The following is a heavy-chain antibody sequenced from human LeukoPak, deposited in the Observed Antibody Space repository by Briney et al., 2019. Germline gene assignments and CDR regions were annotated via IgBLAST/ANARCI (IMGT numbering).Heavy chain of an antibody. D-gene: IGHD3-10*02. CDR2: ISRSSSNI. Sequence: AGSLRLSCAASGVKFSADYMSWIRQPPGKGLEWIAYISRSSSNIWSAASVRGRFSISRDNAKNSLFLQMDSLRVEDTAVYYCVRDVGGDYVPQRFETWGHGTLVIVSS. V-gene: IGHV3-11*01. CDR1: GVKFSADY. J-gene: IGHJ5*01. CDR3: VRDVGGDYVPQRFET.